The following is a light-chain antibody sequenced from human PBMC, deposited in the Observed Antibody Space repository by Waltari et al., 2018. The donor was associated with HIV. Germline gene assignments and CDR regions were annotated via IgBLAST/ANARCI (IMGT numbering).Light chain of an antibody. V-gene: IGKV4-1*01. CDR3: QQYHSTPYT. J-gene: IGKJ2*01. CDR1: QSVLYSSNNKKY. CDR2: WAS. Sequence: DIVMTQSPDSLAVSLGERATINCKSSQSVLYSSNNKKYLAWYQQKPGHPPKLLIYWASTRESGVTDRFSGSGSGTDFTLTIRSLQAEDVAVYYCQQYHSTPYTFGQATKLEI.